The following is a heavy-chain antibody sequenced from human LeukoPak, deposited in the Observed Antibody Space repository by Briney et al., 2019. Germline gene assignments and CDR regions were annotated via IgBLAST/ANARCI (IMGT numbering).Heavy chain of an antibody. CDR3: ARDFGRPTTFDY. CDR1: GFTFSSHW. V-gene: IGHV3-7*03. CDR2: IKQDGSEK. Sequence: GGSLRLSCAASGFTFSSHWMSWVRQTPGKGLERVATIKQDGSEKYYVGSVNGRFTISRDNAKNSLYLQMNSLRAEDTGMYYCARDFGRPTTFDYWGQGTLVTVSS. J-gene: IGHJ4*02. D-gene: IGHD3-3*01.